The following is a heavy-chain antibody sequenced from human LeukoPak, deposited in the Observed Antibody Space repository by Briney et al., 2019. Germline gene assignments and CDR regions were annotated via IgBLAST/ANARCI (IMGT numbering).Heavy chain of an antibody. CDR1: GYTFTGYY. J-gene: IGHJ5*01. D-gene: IGHD5-24*01. V-gene: IGHV1-2*02. CDR2: INPNSGGT. Sequence: ASVKVSCKASGYTFTGYYMHWVRQAPGQGLEWMGWINPNSGGTNYAQKFQGRVTMTRDTSISTAYMELSRLRSDDTAVYYCARDRDGYNGLDSWGQGTLVTVSS. CDR3: ARDRDGYNGLDS.